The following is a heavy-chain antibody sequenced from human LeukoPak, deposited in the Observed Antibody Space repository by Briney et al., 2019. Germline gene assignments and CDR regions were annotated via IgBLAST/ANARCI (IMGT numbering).Heavy chain of an antibody. CDR3: ARANIVGATEGFDY. CDR2: IYTSGST. V-gene: IGHV4-4*07. J-gene: IGHJ4*02. CDR1: GGSISSYY. Sequence: SETLSLTCTVSGGSISSYYWSWIRQPAGKGLEWIGRIYTSGSTNYNPSLKSRLTMSVDTSKNKFSLKLSSVTAADTAVYYCARANIVGATEGFDYWGQGTLVTVSS. D-gene: IGHD1-26*01.